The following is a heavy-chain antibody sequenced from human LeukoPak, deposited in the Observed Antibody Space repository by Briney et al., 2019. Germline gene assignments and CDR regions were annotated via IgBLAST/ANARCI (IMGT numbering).Heavy chain of an antibody. D-gene: IGHD3-10*01. V-gene: IGHV4-4*07. Sequence: PSETLSLTCTVSGGSISSHYWSWLRQPAGAGLESIGHISTSGSTNYNPSLKSRVTMSVDTSKNQFSLKLSSVTAADTAVYYCARSDCYGLVGIWGQGTMGSAAS. CDR3: ARSDCYGLVGI. J-gene: IGHJ3*02. CDR1: GGSISSHY. CDR2: ISTSGST.